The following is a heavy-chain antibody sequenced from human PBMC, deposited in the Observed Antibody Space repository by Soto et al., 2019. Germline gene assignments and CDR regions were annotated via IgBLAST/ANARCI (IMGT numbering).Heavy chain of an antibody. CDR3: ATTTVVSHETEY. J-gene: IGHJ4*02. V-gene: IGHV3-53*01. Sequence: EVQLVESGGGFIQPGGSLRLSCAASGFTASSNYMTWVRQAPGKGLEWVSVIYSGGSTHYSDPVKGRFTISRDNSKNTLYRQMNNLRAEDTAVYYCATTTVVSHETEYWGQGTLVTVSS. D-gene: IGHD4-17*01. CDR2: IYSGGST. CDR1: GFTASSNY.